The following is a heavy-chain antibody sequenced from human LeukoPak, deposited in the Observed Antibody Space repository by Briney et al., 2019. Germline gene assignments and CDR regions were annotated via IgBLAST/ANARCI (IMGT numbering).Heavy chain of an antibody. Sequence: GASVKVSCKASGYTFTSYDINWVRQATGQGLEWMGWMNPNSGNTGYAQKFQGRVTMTRNTSISTAYVELSSLRSEDTAVYYCARGRYCSGSSCLSPLHYWGQGTLVTVSS. J-gene: IGHJ4*02. D-gene: IGHD2-15*01. CDR1: GYTFTSYD. CDR3: ARGRYCSGSSCLSPLHY. CDR2: MNPNSGNT. V-gene: IGHV1-8*01.